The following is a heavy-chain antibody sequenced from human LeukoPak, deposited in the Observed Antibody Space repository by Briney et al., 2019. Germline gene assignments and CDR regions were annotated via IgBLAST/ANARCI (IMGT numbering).Heavy chain of an antibody. CDR2: ISSSSSYI. CDR3: ARDRCSSTSCYVFN. Sequence: GGSLRLSCAASGFTFSSYSMNWVRQAPGKGLEWVSSISSSSSYIYYADSVKGRFTISRDNAKNSLYLQMNSLRAEDTAVYYCARDRCSSTSCYVFNWGRGTLVTVSS. V-gene: IGHV3-21*01. J-gene: IGHJ4*02. D-gene: IGHD2-2*01. CDR1: GFTFSSYS.